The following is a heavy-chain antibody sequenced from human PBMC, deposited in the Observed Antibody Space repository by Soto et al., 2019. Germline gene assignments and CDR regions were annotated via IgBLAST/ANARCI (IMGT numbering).Heavy chain of an antibody. D-gene: IGHD2-8*02. Sequence: SETLSLTCTVSGGSISSGDYYWSWIRQPPGKGLEWIGYIYYSGSTYYNPSLKSRVTISVDTSKNQFSLKLNSVAAADTAVYYCALQVTGLMGYAYDIWGQGTMVTVSS. J-gene: IGHJ3*02. CDR1: GGSISSGDYY. CDR2: IYYSGST. CDR3: ALQVTGLMGYAYDI. V-gene: IGHV4-30-4*01.